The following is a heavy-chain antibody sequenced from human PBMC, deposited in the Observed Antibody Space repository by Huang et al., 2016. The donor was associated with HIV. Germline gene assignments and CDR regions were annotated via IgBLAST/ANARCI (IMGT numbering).Heavy chain of an antibody. J-gene: IGHJ4*02. CDR3: ARDPRIQSWLNFFDY. D-gene: IGHD3-22*01. Sequence: EVQLVESGGGVVQPGGSLRLSCAASGFSISSYWMHWVRQGPGKGLVWVSRINSDGSSTSYADSVQGRFTITRDNAKNTLYLQMNSLRAEDTAVYYCARDPRIQSWLNFFDYWGQGTLVSVSS. CDR1: GFSISSYW. CDR2: INSDGSST. V-gene: IGHV3-74*01.